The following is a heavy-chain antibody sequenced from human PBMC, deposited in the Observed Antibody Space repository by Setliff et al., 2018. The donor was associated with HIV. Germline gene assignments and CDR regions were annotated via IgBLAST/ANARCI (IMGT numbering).Heavy chain of an antibody. CDR2: IHFSGST. CDR1: GDSFSGTSYY. D-gene: IGHD3-3*01. CDR3: VRPSLGIGGGSIFHN. Sequence: TCTVSGDSFSGTSYYWGWIRQPPGKGLEWIGSIHFSGSTWYTQSLKSRVTIWVYTSKNKFSLKVHSVTAADTAVYYCVRPSLGIGGGSIFHNWGQGTLVTVSS. J-gene: IGHJ4*02. V-gene: IGHV4-39*01.